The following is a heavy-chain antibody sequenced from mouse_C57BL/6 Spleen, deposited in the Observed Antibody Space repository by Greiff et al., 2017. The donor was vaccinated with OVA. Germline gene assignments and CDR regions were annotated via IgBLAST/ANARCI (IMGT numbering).Heavy chain of an antibody. CDR3: ARHGYGNYNFDY. CDR1: GFTFNSYG. Sequence: EVMLVESGGDLVKPGGSLKLSCAASGFTFNSYGMSWVRQTPDKRLEWVATISSGGSYTYYPDSVKGRFTISRDNAKNTLYLQMSSLKSEDTAMYYCARHGYGNYNFDYWGQGTTLTVSS. J-gene: IGHJ2*01. D-gene: IGHD2-10*02. CDR2: ISSGGSYT. V-gene: IGHV5-6*02.